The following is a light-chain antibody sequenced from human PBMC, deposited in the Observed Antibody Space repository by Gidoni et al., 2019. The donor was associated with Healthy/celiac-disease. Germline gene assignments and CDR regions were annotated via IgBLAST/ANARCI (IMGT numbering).Light chain of an antibody. J-gene: IGLJ2*01. CDR2: EVS. CDR3: SSYTSSSTLV. V-gene: IGLV2-14*01. Sequence: QSAMTQHATVFGSPGQSITISCTGTSSDVGGYNYVSWYQQHPGKAPKLMIYEVSKRPSGVSNRFSGSKSVNTASLTISGLQAEDEADYYCSSYTSSSTLVFGGGTKLTVL. CDR1: SSDVGGYNY.